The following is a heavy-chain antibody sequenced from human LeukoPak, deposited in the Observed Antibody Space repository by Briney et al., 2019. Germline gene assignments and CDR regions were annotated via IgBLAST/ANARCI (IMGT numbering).Heavy chain of an antibody. CDR3: ARDLGYKDYVSAFDI. D-gene: IGHD5-24*01. CDR2: INWVGGIT. Sequence: PGGSLRLSCAASGFTFGDYGMNGVRQVPGKGLEWFSGINWVGGITVHAGSVKGRFTISRDNAKNYLYLQMNSLRAEDTALYYCARDLGYKDYVSAFDIWGRGTMVTVSS. CDR1: GFTFGDYG. V-gene: IGHV3-20*04. J-gene: IGHJ3*02.